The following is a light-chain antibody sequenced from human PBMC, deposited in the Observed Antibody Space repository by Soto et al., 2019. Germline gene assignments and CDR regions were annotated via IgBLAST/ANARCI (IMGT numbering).Light chain of an antibody. CDR2: DAS. J-gene: IGKJ1*01. CDR3: QQYSAYWT. V-gene: IGKV1-5*01. CDR1: RSINRW. Sequence: DIQMTQSPSTLSASVGDRVTITYRASRSINRWLAWYQQKPGKAPKLIISDASNLENGVPSRFSGSGSGTEFTLTISSLQSDDFATYYCQQYSAYWTFGQGTKV.